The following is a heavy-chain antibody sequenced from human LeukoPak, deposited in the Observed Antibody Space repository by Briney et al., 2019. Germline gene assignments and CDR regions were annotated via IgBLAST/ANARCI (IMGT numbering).Heavy chain of an antibody. J-gene: IGHJ6*03. CDR2: IKQDGSEK. CDR1: GFTFSSYW. V-gene: IGHV3-7*01. CDR3: ARLRVVVDAYYYYYYYMDV. D-gene: IGHD2-15*01. Sequence: QPGGSLRLSCAASGFTFSSYWMSWVRQAPGKGLEWVANIKQDGSEKYYVDSVKGRFTTSRDNAKNSLYLQMNSLRAEDTAVYYCARLRVVVDAYYYYYYYMDVWGKGTTVTVSS.